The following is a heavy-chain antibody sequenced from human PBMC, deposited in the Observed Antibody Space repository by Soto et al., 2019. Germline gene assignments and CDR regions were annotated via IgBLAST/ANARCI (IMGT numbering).Heavy chain of an antibody. Sequence: SVKVSCKASGGTFSSYATSWVRQAPGQGLEWMGGIIPIFGTANYAQKFQGRVTITADESTSTAYMELSSLRSEDTAVYYCARDIPTFYDFWSGYYGTESTNWFDPWGQGTLVTVSS. CDR1: GGTFSSYA. D-gene: IGHD3-3*01. J-gene: IGHJ5*02. CDR3: ARDIPTFYDFWSGYYGTESTNWFDP. CDR2: IIPIFGTA. V-gene: IGHV1-69*13.